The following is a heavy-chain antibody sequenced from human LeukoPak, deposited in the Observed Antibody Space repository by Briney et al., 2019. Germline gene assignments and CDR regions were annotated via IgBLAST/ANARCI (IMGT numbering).Heavy chain of an antibody. CDR3: VRTPPNWGFDY. CDR2: MSPNSGDT. J-gene: IGHJ4*02. V-gene: IGHV1-8*01. Sequence: ASVKVSCKASGYTFTSHDINWVRQATGQGLEWMGWMSPNSGDTGYAQKFQGRVTMTSDSSISTASMELSGLRSEDTAIYYCVRTPPNWGFDYWGQGTLVTVSS. D-gene: IGHD7-27*01. CDR1: GYTFTSHD.